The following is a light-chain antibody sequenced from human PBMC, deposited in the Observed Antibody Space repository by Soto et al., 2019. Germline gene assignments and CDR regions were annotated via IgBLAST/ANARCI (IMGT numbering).Light chain of an antibody. Sequence: QSVLTQPVSVSGCPGQSITISFTGTSSDLGSYDLVSWYQQHPGKAPKLMVYEVTKRSLGVSNSFSGSKSGNTASLTISGLQAEDEADYSCSSYAGSGTFYVFGSGTKFTVL. CDR3: SSYAGSGTFYV. CDR2: EVT. CDR1: SSDLGSYDL. J-gene: IGLJ1*01. V-gene: IGLV2-23*02.